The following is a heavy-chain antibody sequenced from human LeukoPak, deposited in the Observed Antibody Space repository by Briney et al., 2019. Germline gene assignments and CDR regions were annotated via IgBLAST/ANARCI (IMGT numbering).Heavy chain of an antibody. J-gene: IGHJ4*02. CDR1: GFTFSSYW. CDR3: ARDQWLDY. CDR2: IKQDGSEK. D-gene: IGHD6-19*01. V-gene: IGHV3-7*01. Sequence: GGSLRLSCAASGFTFSSYWMNWVRQAPGKGLEWVANIKQDGSEKYYVDSVRGRFTIFRDNAKKSLYLQMNSLRAEDTAMYYCARDQWLDYWGQGTLVTVSS.